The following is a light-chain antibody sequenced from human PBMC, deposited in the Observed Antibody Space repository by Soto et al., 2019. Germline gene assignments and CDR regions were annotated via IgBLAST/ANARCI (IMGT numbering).Light chain of an antibody. Sequence: ERVMTQSPATLSVSPGERATLSCRASQGVGSSLAWYQQKPGQAPRLLIYGASTRATGIPARFSGSGSGTEFTLTISSLQSEDFAVYYCQQYNNLAATFGQGTKVEIK. V-gene: IGKV3-15*01. CDR1: QGVGSS. CDR2: GAS. CDR3: QQYNNLAAT. J-gene: IGKJ1*01.